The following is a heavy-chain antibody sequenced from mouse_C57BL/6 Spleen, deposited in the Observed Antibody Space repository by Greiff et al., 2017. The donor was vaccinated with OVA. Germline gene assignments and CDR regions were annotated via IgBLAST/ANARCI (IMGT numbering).Heavy chain of an antibody. Sequence: QVQLQQSGPELVKPGASVKISCKASGYAFSSSWMNWVKQRPGKGLEWIGRIYPGDGDTNYNGKFKGKATLTADKSSSTAYMQLSSLTSEDSAVYFCAEGGYYGSSTDYWGKGTTLTVSS. V-gene: IGHV1-82*01. CDR3: AEGGYYGSSTDY. CDR2: IYPGDGDT. D-gene: IGHD1-1*01. J-gene: IGHJ2*01. CDR1: GYAFSSSW.